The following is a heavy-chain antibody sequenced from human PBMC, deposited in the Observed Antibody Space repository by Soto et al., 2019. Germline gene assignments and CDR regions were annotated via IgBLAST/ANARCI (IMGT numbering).Heavy chain of an antibody. CDR1: GFTFSGHA. V-gene: IGHV3-23*01. CDR3: AKGKKDTAMVPSDY. J-gene: IGHJ4*02. Sequence: GGYLRISCAASGFTFSGHAMSWVRQAPGKGLEWVSAISGSGGSTYCADSVNGRFTISRDNSKNTLYLQMNSLRAEDTAVYYCAKGKKDTAMVPSDYWGQGTLVTVAS. D-gene: IGHD5-18*01. CDR2: ISGSGGST.